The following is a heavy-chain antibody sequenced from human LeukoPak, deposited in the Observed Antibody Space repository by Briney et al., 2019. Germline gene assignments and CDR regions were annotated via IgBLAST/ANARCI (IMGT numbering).Heavy chain of an antibody. CDR2: IIGDGTGR. CDR3: ATGESAPRNDY. Sequence: GGSLRLSCAASGFTFSSHWMHWVRQAPGMGLVWVARIIGDGTGRNYADSIEGRFTISRDNAKNMLYLQMDGLRAEDTGIYYCATGESAPRNDYWGQGTLVTVSS. D-gene: IGHD6-25*01. J-gene: IGHJ4*02. CDR1: GFTFSSHW. V-gene: IGHV3-74*01.